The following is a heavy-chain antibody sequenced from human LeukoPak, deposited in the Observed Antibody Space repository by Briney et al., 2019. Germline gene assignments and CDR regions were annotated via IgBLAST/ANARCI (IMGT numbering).Heavy chain of an antibody. V-gene: IGHV4-34*01. CDR2: INHSGST. CDR1: GGSFSGYY. Sequence: PSETLSLTCAVYGGSFSGYYWSWIRQPPGKGLEWIGEINHSGSTSYNPSLKSRVTISVDTSKNQFSLKLSSVTAADTAVYYCERGRAGPRARPPQSYGYLFGDAFDIWGQGTMVTVSS. D-gene: IGHD5-18*01. CDR3: ERGRAGPRARPPQSYGYLFGDAFDI. J-gene: IGHJ3*02.